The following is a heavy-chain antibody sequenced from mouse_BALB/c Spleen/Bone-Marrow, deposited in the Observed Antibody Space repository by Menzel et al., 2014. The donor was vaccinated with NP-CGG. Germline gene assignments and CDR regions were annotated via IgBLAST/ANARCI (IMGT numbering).Heavy chain of an antibody. V-gene: IGHV2-5-1*01. Sequence: VQRVESGPSLVQPSQSLSITCTVSGFSLTSYGVHWVRQSPGKGLEWLGVIWRGGSTDYNAAFMSRLSITKDNSKSQVFFKMNNLQADDTAIYYCAKNGYYAMDYWGQGTSVTVSS. CDR3: AKNGYYAMDY. CDR2: IWRGGST. J-gene: IGHJ4*01. CDR1: GFSLTSYG.